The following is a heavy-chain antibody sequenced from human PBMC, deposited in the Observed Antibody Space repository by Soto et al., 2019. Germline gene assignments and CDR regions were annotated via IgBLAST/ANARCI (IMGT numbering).Heavy chain of an antibody. CDR3: TRSPGGLFDLPTVVRVEGMDV. CDR2: IRSKANSYAT. Sequence: GGSLRLSCAASGFTFSGSAMHWVRQASGKGLEWVGRIRSKANSYATAYAASVKGRFTISRDDSKNTAYLQMNSLKTEDTAVYYCTRSPGGLFDLPTVVRVEGMDVWGQGTTVTVSS. J-gene: IGHJ6*02. CDR1: GFTFSGSA. D-gene: IGHD4-17*01. V-gene: IGHV3-73*01.